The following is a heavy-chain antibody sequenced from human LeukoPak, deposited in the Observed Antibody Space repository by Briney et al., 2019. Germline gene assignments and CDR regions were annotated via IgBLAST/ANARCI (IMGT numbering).Heavy chain of an antibody. Sequence: GGSLRHSCAASGFTVSSSYMSWVRQAPGKGLEWVSTIYSGGGTYYVDSVKGRFTVSRDNSKNTLYIQMNSLRAEDTAVYYCAREGVVVVPAAIWWFDPWGQGTLVTVSS. J-gene: IGHJ5*02. CDR2: IYSGGGT. CDR1: GFTVSSSY. V-gene: IGHV3-66*01. CDR3: AREGVVVVPAAIWWFDP. D-gene: IGHD2-2*01.